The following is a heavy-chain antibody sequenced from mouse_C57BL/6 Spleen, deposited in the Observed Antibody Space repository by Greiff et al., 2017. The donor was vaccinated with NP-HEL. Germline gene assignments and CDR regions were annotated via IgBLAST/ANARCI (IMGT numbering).Heavy chain of an antibody. D-gene: IGHD2-1*01. Sequence: EVQLQESGPELVKPGDSVKISCKASGYSFTGYFMNWVMQSHGKSLEWIGRINPYNGDTFYNQKFKGKATLTVDKSSSTAHMELRSLTSEDSAVYYCARGAYGNWDWGQGTLVTVSA. V-gene: IGHV1-20*01. CDR2: INPYNGDT. CDR3: ARGAYGNWD. CDR1: GYSFTGYF. J-gene: IGHJ3*01.